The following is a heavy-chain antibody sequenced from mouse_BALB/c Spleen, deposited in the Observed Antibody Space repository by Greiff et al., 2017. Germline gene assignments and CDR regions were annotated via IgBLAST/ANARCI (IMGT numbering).Heavy chain of an antibody. CDR1: GFTFSSYA. J-gene: IGHJ3*01. Sequence: DVKLVESGGGLVKPGGSLKLSCAASGFTFSSYAMSWVRQSPEKRLEWVAEISSGGSYTYYPDTVTGRFTISRDNAKNTLYLEMSSLRSEDTAMYYCARSYGYDERAWFAYWGQGTLVTVSA. CDR2: ISSGGSYT. CDR3: ARSYGYDERAWFAY. V-gene: IGHV5-9-4*01. D-gene: IGHD2-2*01.